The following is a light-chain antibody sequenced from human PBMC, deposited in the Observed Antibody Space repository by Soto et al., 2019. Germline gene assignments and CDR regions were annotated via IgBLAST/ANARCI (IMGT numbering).Light chain of an antibody. J-gene: IGKJ2*01. CDR2: GAS. V-gene: IGKV3-15*01. Sequence: EIVMTQSPGTLSVSPGERATLSCRASQSVSTNLVWYQQKPGQAPRPLIYGASIRATGVPARISGSGSETEFTLTISSLQSEHSGVYCCQQYYHWPPYTCGQGTKVEIK. CDR1: QSVSTN. CDR3: QQYYHWPPYT.